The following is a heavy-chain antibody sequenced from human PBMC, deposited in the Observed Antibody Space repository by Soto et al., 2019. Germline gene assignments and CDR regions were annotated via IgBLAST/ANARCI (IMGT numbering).Heavy chain of an antibody. V-gene: IGHV3-48*01. Sequence: GGSLRLSCAASGFTFSSYSMNWVRQAPGKGLEWVSYISSSSSTIYYADSVKGRFTISRDNAKNSLYLQMNSLRAEDTAVYYCARGRKGIVVVVAAATGAIDYGGQGTLVTVSS. CDR3: ARGRKGIVVVVAAATGAIDY. CDR1: GFTFSSYS. J-gene: IGHJ4*02. D-gene: IGHD2-15*01. CDR2: ISSSSSTI.